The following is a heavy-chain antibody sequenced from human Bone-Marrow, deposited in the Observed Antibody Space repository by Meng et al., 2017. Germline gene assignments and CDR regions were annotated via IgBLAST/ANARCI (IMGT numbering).Heavy chain of an antibody. V-gene: IGHV3-53*05. CDR3: AKESAERYCSGGSCADWYFDL. CDR1: GFTVSSNY. Sequence: GESLKISCAASGFTVSSNYMSWVRQAPGKGLEWVSVIYSGGSTYYADSVKGRFTISRDNAKNSLYLQMNSLRAEDMALYYCAKESAERYCSGGSCADWYFDLWGRGTLVTVSS. J-gene: IGHJ2*01. D-gene: IGHD2-15*01. CDR2: IYSGGST.